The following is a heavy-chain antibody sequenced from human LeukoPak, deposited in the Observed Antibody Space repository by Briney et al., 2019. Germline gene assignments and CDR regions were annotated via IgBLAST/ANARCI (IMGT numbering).Heavy chain of an antibody. CDR1: GGSISSYY. J-gene: IGHJ5*02. CDR2: IYYSGST. CDR3: ARERVIGEFDWFDP. Sequence: SETLSLTCTVSGGSISSYYWSWIRQPPGKGLEWIGYIYYSGSTNYNPSLKSRVTISVDTSKNQFSLKLSSVTAADTAVYYCARERVIGEFDWFDPWGQGTLVTVSS. V-gene: IGHV4-59*01. D-gene: IGHD3-10*01.